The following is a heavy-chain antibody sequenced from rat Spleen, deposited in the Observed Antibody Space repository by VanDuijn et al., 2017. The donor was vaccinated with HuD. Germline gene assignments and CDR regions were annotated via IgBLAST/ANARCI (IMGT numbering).Heavy chain of an antibody. CDR3: TRGTYFRH. J-gene: IGHJ2*01. Sequence: EVQLVESGGGLVQPGRSLKLSCTASGFTFSHYGMAWVRQAPTKGLEWVATLSYDGHTTYYRDSVKGRFTISRDVAKSTLYLQMNNLRSEDTATYYCTRGTYFRHWGQGVMVTVSS. CDR2: LSYDGHTT. CDR1: GFTFSHYG. D-gene: IGHD4-6*01. V-gene: IGHV5-29*01.